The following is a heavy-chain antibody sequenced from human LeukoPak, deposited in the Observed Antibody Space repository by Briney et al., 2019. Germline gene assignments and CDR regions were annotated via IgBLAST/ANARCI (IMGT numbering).Heavy chain of an antibody. CDR3: ARGRYCSSTSCYAIHFDI. Sequence: ASVKVSCKASGYTFTSYYMHWVRQAPGQGLEWMGIINPSGGSTSYAQKFQGRVTMTRDTSISTAYMELSRLRSDDTAVYYCARGRYCSSTSCYAIHFDIWGQGTMVTVSS. V-gene: IGHV1-46*01. CDR2: INPSGGST. CDR1: GYTFTSYY. J-gene: IGHJ3*02. D-gene: IGHD2-2*01.